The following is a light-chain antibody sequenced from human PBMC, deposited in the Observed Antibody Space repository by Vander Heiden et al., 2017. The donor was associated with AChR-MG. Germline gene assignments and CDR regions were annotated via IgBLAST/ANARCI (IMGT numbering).Light chain of an antibody. CDR1: SLRSYY. CDR3: NSRDSSGNHVV. J-gene: IGLJ2*01. CDR2: GKN. Sequence: SELTQDPAVSVALGQPVRIPCQRDSLRSYYASWYQQKQGQAPVLVSYGKNNRTSGIPDRFSGSSSGNTASLTITGAQAEDEADYYCNSRDSSGNHVVFGGGTKLTVL. V-gene: IGLV3-19*01.